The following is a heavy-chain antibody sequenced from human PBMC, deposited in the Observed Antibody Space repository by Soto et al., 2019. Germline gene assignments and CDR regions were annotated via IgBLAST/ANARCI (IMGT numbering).Heavy chain of an antibody. CDR2: INPSGGST. CDR3: ATSIAVAGMFDY. V-gene: IGHV1-46*01. J-gene: IGHJ4*02. CDR1: GYTFTSYY. D-gene: IGHD6-19*01. Sequence: GAPVKVSCKASGYTFTSYYMHWVRQAPGQGLEWMGIINPSGGSTSYAQKFQGRVTMTRDTSTSTVYMELSSLRSEDTAVYYCATSIAVAGMFDYWGQGTLVTVSS.